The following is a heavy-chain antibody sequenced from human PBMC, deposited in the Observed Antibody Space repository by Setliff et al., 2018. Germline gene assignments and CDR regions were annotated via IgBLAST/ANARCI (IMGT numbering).Heavy chain of an antibody. CDR1: GGSLSGSLRGYDVF. D-gene: IGHD3-10*01. Sequence: PSETLSLTCTVSGGSLSGSLRGYDVFWGWIRQSPGKELEWIGSAYYNGDSYYNPSLKSRVTMSVDTSRNQFSLHLISVTAADTAVYYCARHVGTRSRGYNYYYYFMDVWGKGTTVTVSS. CDR3: ARHVGTRSRGYNYYYYFMDV. J-gene: IGHJ6*03. CDR2: AYYNGDS. V-gene: IGHV4-39*01.